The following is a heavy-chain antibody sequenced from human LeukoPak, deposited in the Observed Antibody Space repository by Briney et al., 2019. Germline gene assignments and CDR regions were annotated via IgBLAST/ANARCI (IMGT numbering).Heavy chain of an antibody. V-gene: IGHV3-23*01. CDR3: ARAESARPTVTTDDFDY. CDR1: GFTFSSYA. CDR2: ISGSGGST. D-gene: IGHD4-11*01. J-gene: IGHJ4*02. Sequence: GGSLRLSCAASGFTFSSYAMSWVRQAPGKGLEWVSAISGSGGSTYYADSVKGRFTISRDNSKNTLYLQMNSLRAEDTAVYYCARAESARPTVTTDDFDYWGQGTLVSVSS.